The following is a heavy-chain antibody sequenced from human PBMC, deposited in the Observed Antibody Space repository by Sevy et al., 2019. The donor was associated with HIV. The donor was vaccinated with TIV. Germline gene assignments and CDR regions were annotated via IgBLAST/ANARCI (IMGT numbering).Heavy chain of an antibody. Sequence: SETLSLTCTVSGGSISSGDYYWSWIRQPPGKGLEWIGYIYYSGSTYYNPSLKSRVTISVDTSKNQLSLKLSHVTAADAAANSCAKTAGGTRGAYNYSGMDDWGQGTTVTVSS. CDR1: GGSISSGDYY. V-gene: IGHV4-30-4*01. J-gene: IGHJ6*02. CDR2: IYYSGST. D-gene: IGHD2-21*02. CDR3: AKTAGGTRGAYNYSGMDD.